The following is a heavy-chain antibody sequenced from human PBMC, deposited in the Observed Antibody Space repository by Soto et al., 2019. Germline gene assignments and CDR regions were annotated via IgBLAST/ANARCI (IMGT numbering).Heavy chain of an antibody. CDR2: ISSSSSTI. V-gene: IGHV3-48*02. CDR3: ARAPDRTIFGVVFWFDP. J-gene: IGHJ5*02. D-gene: IGHD3-3*01. Sequence: GSLRLSCAASGFTFSSYSMNWVRQAPGKGLEWVSYISSSSSTIYYADSVKGRFTISRDNAKNSLYLQMNSLRDEDTAVYYCARAPDRTIFGVVFWFDPWGQGTLVTVSS. CDR1: GFTFSSYS.